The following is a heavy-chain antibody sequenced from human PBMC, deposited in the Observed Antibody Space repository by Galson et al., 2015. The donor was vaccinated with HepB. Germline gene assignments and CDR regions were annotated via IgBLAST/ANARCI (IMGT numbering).Heavy chain of an antibody. Sequence: GKGLEWVAVIWYDGTNKYYADSVKGRFTISRDNSKNTLYLQMNSLRAEDTAVYYCARDSSSYGDYGLFLDYWGQGTLVTVSS. J-gene: IGHJ4*02. CDR3: ARDSSSYGDYGLFLDY. V-gene: IGHV3-33*01. CDR2: IWYDGTNK. D-gene: IGHD4-17*01.